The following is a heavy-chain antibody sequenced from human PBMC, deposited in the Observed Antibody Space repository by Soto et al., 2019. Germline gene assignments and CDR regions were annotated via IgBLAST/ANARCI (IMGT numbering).Heavy chain of an antibody. CDR3: ARIKWGLNYYNGMDV. CDR1: GYSFSDYF. Sequence: QVQLVQSGAEVKKSGASVKVSCKPSGYSFSDYFIQWVRQAPGHGLEWVAWINPKTAATNYAKKFQGRVSLTWDTSSTTAYMELTRLRRDYTAVYYCARIKWGLNYYNGMDVWGQGTTVIVSS. J-gene: IGHJ6*02. D-gene: IGHD1-26*01. CDR2: INPKTAAT. V-gene: IGHV1-2*02.